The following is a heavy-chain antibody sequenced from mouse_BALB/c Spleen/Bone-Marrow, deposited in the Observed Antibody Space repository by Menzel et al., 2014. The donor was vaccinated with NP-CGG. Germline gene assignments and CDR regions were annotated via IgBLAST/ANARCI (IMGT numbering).Heavy chain of an antibody. V-gene: IGHV1-20*02. J-gene: IGHJ3*01. CDR2: INPYNGDT. D-gene: IGHD2-4*01. CDR1: GYSFTGYF. Sequence: VQLQQSGPELVKPGASVKISCKASGYSFTGYFMNWVMQSHGKSLEWIGRINPYNGDTFYNQKFKGKATLTVDKSSSTAHMELRSLASEDSAVYYCARSGDYDGFANWGQGTLVTVSA. CDR3: ARSGDYDGFAN.